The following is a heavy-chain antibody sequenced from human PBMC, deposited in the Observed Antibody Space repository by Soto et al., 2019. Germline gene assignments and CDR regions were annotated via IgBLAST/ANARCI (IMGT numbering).Heavy chain of an antibody. CDR3: ARGHYYYGMDV. V-gene: IGHV4-30-2*01. CDR1: GGSISSGGYS. J-gene: IGHJ6*02. Sequence: QLQLQESGSGLVKPSQTLSLTCAVSGGSISSGGYSWNWIRQPPGKGLEWVGYIRHSGSTYANPSLKSRVTMSLNRAKNPFSLNLTSVTAADTAVYFCARGHYYYGMDVWGQGTTFTVSS. CDR2: IRHSGST.